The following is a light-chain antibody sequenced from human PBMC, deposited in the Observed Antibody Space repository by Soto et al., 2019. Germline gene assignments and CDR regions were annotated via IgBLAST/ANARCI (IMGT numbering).Light chain of an antibody. CDR2: EVS. CDR1: DSDVGSYNR. J-gene: IGLJ2*01. Sequence: QSALTQPPSVSGSPGQSVTISCTGTDSDVGSYNRVSWYQQPPGTAPKLMIYEVSNRPSGVPDRFSGSKSGNMASLTISGLQAEDEADYYCSSYTSSSTFVFGGGTKLTVL. V-gene: IGLV2-18*02. CDR3: SSYTSSSTFV.